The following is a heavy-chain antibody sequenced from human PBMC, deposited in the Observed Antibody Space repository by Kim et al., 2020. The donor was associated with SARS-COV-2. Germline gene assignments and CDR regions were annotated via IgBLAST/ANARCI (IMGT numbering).Heavy chain of an antibody. J-gene: IGHJ3*02. CDR3: ASEAAGAFDI. D-gene: IGHD6-13*01. CDR2: ISYDGSNK. Sequence: GGSLRLSCAASGFTFSSYAMHWVRQAPGKGLEWVAVISYDGSNKYYVDSVKGRFTISRDNSKNTLYLQMNSLRAEDTAVYYCASEAAGAFDIWGQGTMVT. V-gene: IGHV3-30*04. CDR1: GFTFSSYA.